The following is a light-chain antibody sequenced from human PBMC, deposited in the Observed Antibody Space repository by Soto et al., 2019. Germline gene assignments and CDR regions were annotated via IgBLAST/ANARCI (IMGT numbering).Light chain of an antibody. CDR1: SSDVGGYHC. Sequence: QSALTQPPSASGSPGQSVTISCTGTSSDVGGYHCVSWYQQHPGKAPKLMIYEVSKRPSGVPDRFSGSKSGNTASLTVSGLQADDEADYYCSSYAGSNIPVVFGGGTKLTVL. J-gene: IGLJ2*01. CDR2: EVS. V-gene: IGLV2-8*01. CDR3: SSYAGSNIPVV.